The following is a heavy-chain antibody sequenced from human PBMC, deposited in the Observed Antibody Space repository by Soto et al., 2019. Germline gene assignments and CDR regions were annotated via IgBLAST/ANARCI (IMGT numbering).Heavy chain of an antibody. Sequence: PGGSLRLSCAASGFTFSSYAMHWVRQAPGQGLEWVAVISYDGSEKSFADSVRGRFTVSRDNSKNTLYLQMNSLRPDDTAVYYCARDRYSSGWGDALDIWGQGTMVTVSS. V-gene: IGHV3-30-3*01. D-gene: IGHD6-19*01. CDR2: ISYDGSEK. J-gene: IGHJ3*02. CDR3: ARDRYSSGWGDALDI. CDR1: GFTFSSYA.